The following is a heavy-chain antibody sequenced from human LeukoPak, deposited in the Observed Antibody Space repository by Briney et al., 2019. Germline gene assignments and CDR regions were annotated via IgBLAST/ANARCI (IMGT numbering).Heavy chain of an antibody. CDR1: GYTFTGYY. CDR3: ARLYCSNDVCSSFDY. CDR2: INPDSGGT. Sequence: ASVKVSCKASGYTFTGYYSHWVRQAPGQGLEWMGRINPDSGGTNYAQKFQGRVTMTRDTSISTAYMELSRLRSDDTAVYYCARLYCSNDVCSSFDYWGQGTLVTVSS. D-gene: IGHD2-8*01. V-gene: IGHV1-2*06. J-gene: IGHJ4*02.